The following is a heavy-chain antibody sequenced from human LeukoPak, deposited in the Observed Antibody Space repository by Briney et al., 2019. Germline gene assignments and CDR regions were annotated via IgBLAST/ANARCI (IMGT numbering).Heavy chain of an antibody. J-gene: IGHJ4*02. CDR3: ARGQYGGSHYFDS. CDR2: IHSDDTT. Sequence: GGSLRLSCVASGFADSTNYMNWVRQAPGKGLEWVSVIHSDDTTYYADSVKGRFTISRDYSKNTVYVQMNSLRAEDTAVYYCARGQYGGSHYFDSWGQGTLVTVSS. V-gene: IGHV3-53*01. CDR1: GFADSTNY. D-gene: IGHD5-12*01.